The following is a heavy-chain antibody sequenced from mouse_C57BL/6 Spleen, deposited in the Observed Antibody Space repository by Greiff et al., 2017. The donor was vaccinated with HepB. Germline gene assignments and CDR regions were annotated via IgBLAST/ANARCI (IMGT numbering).Heavy chain of an antibody. CDR1: GYTFTSYW. V-gene: IGHV1-50*01. CDR3: ARHYSNFHFDY. Sequence: QVQLQQPGAELVKPGASVKLSCKASGYTFTSYWMQWVKQRPGQGLEWIGEIDPSDSYTNYNQKFKGKATLTVDTSSSTAYMQLSSLTSEDSAVYYCARHYSNFHFDYWGQGTTLTVSS. J-gene: IGHJ2*01. CDR2: IDPSDSYT. D-gene: IGHD2-5*01.